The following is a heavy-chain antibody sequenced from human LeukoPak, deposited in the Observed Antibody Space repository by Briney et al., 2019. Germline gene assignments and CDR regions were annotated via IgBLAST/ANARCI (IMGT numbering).Heavy chain of an antibody. Sequence: EASVKVSCKASGYTFTGYYMHWVRQAPGQGLEWMGWINPNSGGTNYAQKFQGRVTMTRDTSISTAYMELSRLRSGDTAAYYCAREQDLGDFDYWGQGTLVTVSS. CDR3: AREQDLGDFDY. CDR2: INPNSGGT. V-gene: IGHV1-2*02. J-gene: IGHJ4*02. CDR1: GYTFTGYY. D-gene: IGHD3-16*01.